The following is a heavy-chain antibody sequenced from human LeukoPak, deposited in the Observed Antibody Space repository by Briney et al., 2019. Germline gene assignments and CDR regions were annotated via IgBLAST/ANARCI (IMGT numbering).Heavy chain of an antibody. D-gene: IGHD3-22*01. Sequence: SETLSLTCTVSGGSISSYYWGWLRQPPGKGLEWIGSFYYSGSTYYNPSLKSRVTISVDTSKNQFSLKLSSVTAADTAVYYCARANYYDSSFDYWGQGTLVTVSS. V-gene: IGHV4-39*07. CDR3: ARANYYDSSFDY. J-gene: IGHJ4*02. CDR1: GGSISSYY. CDR2: FYYSGST.